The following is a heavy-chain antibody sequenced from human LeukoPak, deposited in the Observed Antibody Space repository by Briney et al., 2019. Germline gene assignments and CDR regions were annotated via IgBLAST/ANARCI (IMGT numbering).Heavy chain of an antibody. CDR3: AKEVTAPAGYYYYMDV. J-gene: IGHJ6*03. CDR2: IWYDGSNK. CDR1: GFTFSSYD. V-gene: IGHV3-33*06. Sequence: PGRSLRLSCAASGFTFSSYDMHWVRQAPGKGLEWVAVIWYDGSNKYYADSVKGRFTISRDNSKNTLYLQMNSLRAEDTAVYHCAKEVTAPAGYYYYMDVWGKGTTVTVSS. D-gene: IGHD2-21*02.